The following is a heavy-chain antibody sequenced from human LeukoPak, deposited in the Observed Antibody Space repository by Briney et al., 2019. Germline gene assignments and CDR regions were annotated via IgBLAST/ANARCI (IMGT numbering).Heavy chain of an antibody. V-gene: IGHV3-20*04. J-gene: IGHJ4*02. CDR1: GFAFDEHG. CDR3: ARAPITSPFYFDY. CDR2: INWSGGST. D-gene: IGHD2-2*01. Sequence: GGSLRLSCTASGFAFDEHGMSWVRQVLGKGLEWVSGINWSGGSTGYADPLRGRFTISRDNAKNSLYLKMDSLRAEDTALYYCARAPITSPFYFDYWGQGTLVTVSS.